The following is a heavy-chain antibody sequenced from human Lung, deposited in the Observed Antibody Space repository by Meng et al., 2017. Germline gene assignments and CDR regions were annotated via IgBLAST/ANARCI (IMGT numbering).Heavy chain of an antibody. CDR1: GDSVSSNSAA. J-gene: IGHJ4*02. Sequence: HLQQSGPALVKHSQALSLTCAISGDSVSSNSAAWNWIRQSPSRGLEWLGRKNYRSKWYNGYAVSVRSRITINPDTSKNQFSMQLNSVTPEDTAVSYCARSQQWLDSWGQGTLVTVSS. D-gene: IGHD6-19*01. CDR2: KNYRSKWYN. V-gene: IGHV6-1*02. CDR3: ARSQQWLDS.